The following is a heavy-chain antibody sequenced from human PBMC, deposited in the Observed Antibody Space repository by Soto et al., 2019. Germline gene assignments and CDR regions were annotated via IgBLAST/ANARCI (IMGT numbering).Heavy chain of an antibody. CDR2: INPSGGST. Sequence: ASVKVTCAASASTFTSYSMPWVGQAPGQGLEWVGIINPSGGSTSYAQKFQGRVTMTRDTSTSTVYMELSSLRSQDTAVYYCAIGGGYCSGGSCYLHCGMDVWGQGTTVTVSS. V-gene: IGHV1-46*01. J-gene: IGHJ6*02. CDR1: ASTFTSYS. CDR3: AIGGGYCSGGSCYLHCGMDV. D-gene: IGHD2-15*01.